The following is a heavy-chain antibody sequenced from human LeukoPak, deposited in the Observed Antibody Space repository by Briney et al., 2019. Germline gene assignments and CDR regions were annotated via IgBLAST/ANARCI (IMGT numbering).Heavy chain of an antibody. CDR1: GGTFSSYA. Sequence: GSSVKVSCKASGGTFSSYAISWVRQAPGQGLEWTGGIIPIFGTANYAQKFQGRVTITADESTSTAYMELSSLRSEDTAVYYCARDPTMVRGTYAFDIWGQGTMVTVSS. D-gene: IGHD3-10*01. V-gene: IGHV1-69*01. CDR2: IIPIFGTA. J-gene: IGHJ3*02. CDR3: ARDPTMVRGTYAFDI.